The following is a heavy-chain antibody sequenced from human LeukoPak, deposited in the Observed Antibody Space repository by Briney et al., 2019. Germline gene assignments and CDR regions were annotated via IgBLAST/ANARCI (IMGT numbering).Heavy chain of an antibody. V-gene: IGHV3-53*01. CDR1: GFTVSSNY. D-gene: IGHD3-3*01. Sequence: GGSLRLSCAASGFTVSSNYMSWVRQAPGKGLEWVSVIYSGGSTYYADSVKGRFTISRDNSKNTLYLQMNSLRAEDTAVYYCAKDRLIFGVVIPFDYWGQGTLVTVSS. CDR2: IYSGGST. CDR3: AKDRLIFGVVIPFDY. J-gene: IGHJ4*02.